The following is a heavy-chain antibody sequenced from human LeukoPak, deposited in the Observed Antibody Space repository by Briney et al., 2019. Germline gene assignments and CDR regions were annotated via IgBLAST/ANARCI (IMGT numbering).Heavy chain of an antibody. CDR2: IYSGGST. D-gene: IGHD5-24*01. CDR3: AREMATIGYFDY. Sequence: GGSLRLSCAASGFTVSSSYMTWVRQAPGKGLEWVSVIYSGGSTYYADSVKGRFTISRDNAKNSLYLQMNSLRAEDTAVYYCAREMATIGYFDYWGQGTLVTVSS. J-gene: IGHJ4*02. CDR1: GFTVSSSY. V-gene: IGHV3-53*01.